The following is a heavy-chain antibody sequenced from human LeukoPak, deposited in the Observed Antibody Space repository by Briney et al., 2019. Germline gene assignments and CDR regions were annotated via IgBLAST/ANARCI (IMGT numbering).Heavy chain of an antibody. CDR2: INPKSVDT. Sequence: ASMKVSCKTSGYTFTDYYIHWVRQAPGQGLEWMGWINPKSVDTRYAQNFQDRVTMTRDTSVTTAYMELSGLRSDDTALYYCARGSEVGGTEKNALDIWGQGTMVTVSS. J-gene: IGHJ3*02. V-gene: IGHV1-2*02. D-gene: IGHD1-26*01. CDR3: ARGSEVGGTEKNALDI. CDR1: GYTFTDYY.